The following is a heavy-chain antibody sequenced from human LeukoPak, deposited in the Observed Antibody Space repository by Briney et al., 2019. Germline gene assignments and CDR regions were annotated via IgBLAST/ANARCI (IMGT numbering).Heavy chain of an antibody. Sequence: QPGGSLRLSCAASGFTFKLYWMHWVRQAPGKGPVWVARINDDGSDTVYADSVKGRFTISRDDAKNMLFLQMNSLRGEDTAVYHCVSGGPSTWFWGQGTLVTVSS. CDR2: INDDGSDT. CDR3: VSGGPSTWF. D-gene: IGHD3-16*01. J-gene: IGHJ4*02. V-gene: IGHV3-74*01. CDR1: GFTFKLYW.